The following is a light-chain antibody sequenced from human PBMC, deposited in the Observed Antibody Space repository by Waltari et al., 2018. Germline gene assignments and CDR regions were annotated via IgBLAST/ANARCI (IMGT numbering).Light chain of an antibody. CDR3: DSRDSGGNFGI. CDR1: SLTRHY. J-gene: IGLJ2*01. CDR2: NKD. Sequence: SSELTQVPAVSVALGQTVRITCQGDSLTRHYPSWYQQKPGQAPVLVLYNKDNRPSGIPDRFSGSISGTTASLTITGARAEDEADYYCDSRDSGGNFGIFGGGTKLTVL. V-gene: IGLV3-19*01.